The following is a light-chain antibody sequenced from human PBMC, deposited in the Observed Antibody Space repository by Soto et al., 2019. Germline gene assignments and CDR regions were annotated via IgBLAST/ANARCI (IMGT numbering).Light chain of an antibody. CDR3: QQRGNLYT. J-gene: IGKJ2*01. CDR1: QGISNY. CDR2: DAS. Sequence: TQSPSSLSASVGDRVTITCRASQGISNYLAWYQQQPGQPPRLLISDASNRAAGIPARFSGSGSGTDFTLTISSLEPEDFAVYYCQQRGNLYTFGQGTKLEIK. V-gene: IGKV3-11*01.